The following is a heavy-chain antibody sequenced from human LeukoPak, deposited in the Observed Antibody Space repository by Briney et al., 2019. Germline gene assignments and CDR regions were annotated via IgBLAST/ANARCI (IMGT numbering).Heavy chain of an antibody. J-gene: IGHJ5*02. D-gene: IGHD6-13*01. V-gene: IGHV1-69*13. CDR3: ARVPAPSAAGTPHNWLDP. CDR2: IIPIFGTA. Sequence: SVTVSCKASGGTFSSYAISWVRQAPGQGLEWMGGIIPIFGTANYAQKFQGRVTITADESTSTAYMELSSLRSEDTAVYYCARVPAPSAAGTPHNWLDPWGQGTLVTVSS. CDR1: GGTFSSYA.